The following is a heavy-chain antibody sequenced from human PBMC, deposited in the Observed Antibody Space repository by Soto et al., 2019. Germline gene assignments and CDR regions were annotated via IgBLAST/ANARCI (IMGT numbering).Heavy chain of an antibody. CDR1: GGSFSGYY. D-gene: IGHD6-6*01. CDR2: INHSGST. V-gene: IGHV4-34*01. Sequence: QVQLQQWGAGLLKPSETLSLTCGVYGGSFSGYYWSWVRQSPGKGLECIGEINHSGSTNYTPSLKTRVTISLDTSKTQFSLRLTSVTAADTAVYYCARGAIAAHRGVDFWGQGTLVTVSS. J-gene: IGHJ4*02. CDR3: ARGAIAAHRGVDF.